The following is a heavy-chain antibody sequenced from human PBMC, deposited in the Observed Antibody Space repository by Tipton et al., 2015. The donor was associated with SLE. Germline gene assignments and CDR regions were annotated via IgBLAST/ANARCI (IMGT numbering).Heavy chain of an antibody. CDR2: IYYSGST. V-gene: IGHV4-31*03. Sequence: TLSLTCTVSGGSISSGGYYWSWIRQHPGKGLEWIGYIYYSGSTYYNPSLKSRVTISVDTSKNQFSLKLSSVTAADTAVYYCARGVNYDFWSGLFGPTYFDYWGQGTLVAVSS. D-gene: IGHD3-3*01. CDR1: GGSISSGGYY. J-gene: IGHJ4*02. CDR3: ARGVNYDFWSGLFGPTYFDY.